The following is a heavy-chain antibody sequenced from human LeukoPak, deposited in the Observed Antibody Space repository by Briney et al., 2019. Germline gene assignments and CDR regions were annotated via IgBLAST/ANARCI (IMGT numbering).Heavy chain of an antibody. Sequence: GGSLRLSCAASGFTFSCYSMNWVRQAPGKGLEWVSFISSSSSTIYYADSVKGRFTISRDNAKNSLYLQMNSLRAEDTAVYYCARDRGGSYSAIDYWGQGTLVTVSS. CDR3: ARDRGGSYSAIDY. J-gene: IGHJ4*02. D-gene: IGHD1-26*01. CDR2: ISSSSSTI. CDR1: GFTFSCYS. V-gene: IGHV3-48*04.